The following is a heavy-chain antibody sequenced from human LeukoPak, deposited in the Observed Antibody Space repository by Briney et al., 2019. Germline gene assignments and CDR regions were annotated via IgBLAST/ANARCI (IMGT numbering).Heavy chain of an antibody. V-gene: IGHV3-21*01. CDR1: GFTFSSYS. CDR2: ISSSSSYI. J-gene: IGHJ4*02. D-gene: IGHD3-22*01. CDR3: ARLYYYDSSGYYLYYFDY. Sequence: GGSLRLSCAASGFTFSSYSMNWVRQAPGKGLEWVSSISSSSSYIYYADSVKGRFTISRDNAKNSLYLQMNSLRAEDTAVYYRARLYYYDSSGYYLYYFDYWGQGTLVTVSS.